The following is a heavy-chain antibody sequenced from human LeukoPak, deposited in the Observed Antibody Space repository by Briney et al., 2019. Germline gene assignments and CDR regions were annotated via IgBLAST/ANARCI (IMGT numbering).Heavy chain of an antibody. CDR2: ISGGGGST. CDR1: GFTFSSYA. CDR3: AKGPAADPYYFDY. Sequence: GGSLRLSCAGSGFTFSSYAMSWVRQAPGKGLEWVSAISGGGGSTYYADSVKGRFTISRDNSKNTLYLQINSLRAEDTAVYYCAKGPAADPYYFDYWGQGTLVTVSS. V-gene: IGHV3-23*01. D-gene: IGHD6-13*01. J-gene: IGHJ4*02.